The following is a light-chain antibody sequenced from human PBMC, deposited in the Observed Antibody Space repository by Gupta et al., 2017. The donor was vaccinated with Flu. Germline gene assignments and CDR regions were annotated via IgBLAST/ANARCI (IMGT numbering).Light chain of an antibody. CDR2: GAS. J-gene: IGKJ1*01. CDR1: QSLSSSY. CDR3: QQYGSSPRT. Sequence: EIVLTQSPGTLSLSPGGRATLSCRASQSLSSSYLAWYQQKPGQAPRLLIYGASNRATGLPDRFSGSGSGTDFTLTISRLEPEDFAVYFCQQYGSSPRTFGQGTKVEIK. V-gene: IGKV3-20*01.